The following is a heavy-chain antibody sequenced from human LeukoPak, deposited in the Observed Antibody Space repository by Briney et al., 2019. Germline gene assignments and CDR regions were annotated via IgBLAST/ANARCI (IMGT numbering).Heavy chain of an antibody. V-gene: IGHV3-73*01. CDR3: TRHANPFDY. D-gene: IGHD1-14*01. CDR2: IRSKANSYAT. CDR1: EFTFSGSG. Sequence: GGSLKLSCAASEFTFSGSGIHWVRQASGKGLEWVGRIRSKANSYATAYAASVEGRFAISRDDSKNTAYLQMNSLKIEDTAVYYCTRHANPFDYWGQGTLVTVSS. J-gene: IGHJ4*02.